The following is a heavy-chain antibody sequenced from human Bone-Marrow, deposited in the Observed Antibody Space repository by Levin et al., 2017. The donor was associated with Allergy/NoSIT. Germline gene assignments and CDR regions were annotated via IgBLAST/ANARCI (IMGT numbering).Heavy chain of an antibody. CDR1: GFTIHNNY. CDR3: TGTSSKDY. Sequence: GGSLRLSCTASGFTIHNNYMSWVRQAPGRGLEWVSVIYSGGQTYYSNSVKGRFTISRDDSRLYLQMNNLRVEDTAIYYCTGTSSKDYWGQGTLVTVSS. J-gene: IGHJ4*02. V-gene: IGHV3-53*01. CDR2: IYSGGQT.